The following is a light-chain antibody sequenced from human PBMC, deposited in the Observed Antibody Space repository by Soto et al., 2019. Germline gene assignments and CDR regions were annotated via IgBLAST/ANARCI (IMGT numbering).Light chain of an antibody. J-gene: IGLJ1*01. Sequence: QSALTQPASVSGSPGQSITISCAGTRSDVGAYNYVSWYQQHPGKAPKLLIYDVSNRPSGVSNRFSGSKSGNTASLTISGLQAEDEADHYCSSYASSSTPLYVFGTGTKVTVL. V-gene: IGLV2-14*01. CDR3: SSYASSSTPLYV. CDR1: RSDVGAYNY. CDR2: DVS.